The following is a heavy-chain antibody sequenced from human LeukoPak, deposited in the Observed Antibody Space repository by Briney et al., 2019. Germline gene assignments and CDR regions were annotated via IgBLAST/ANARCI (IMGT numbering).Heavy chain of an antibody. Sequence: ASVKVSCKASGYTFTSYGISWVRQAPGQGLEWMGWISAYNGNTNYAQKLQGRVTMTTDTSTSTAYMELRSLRSDDTAVYYCARDQLGADYYYYGMDVWGQGTKVTVSS. D-gene: IGHD3-3*01. CDR3: ARDQLGADYYYYGMDV. CDR1: GYTFTSYG. CDR2: ISAYNGNT. J-gene: IGHJ6*02. V-gene: IGHV1-18*01.